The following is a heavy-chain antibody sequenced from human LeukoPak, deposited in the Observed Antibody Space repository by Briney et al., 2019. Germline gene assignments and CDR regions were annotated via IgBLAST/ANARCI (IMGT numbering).Heavy chain of an antibody. V-gene: IGHV3-74*01. CDR2: INSDGTRT. CDR1: GFTFSTYW. CDR3: ARRAYDSSGPWFLDY. Sequence: GTSLRLSCAASGFTFSTYWMHWVRQAPGKGLVWVARINSDGTRTNYADFVKGRFTISRDNAKNTLFLQMNSLRADDTAVYHCARRAYDSSGPWFLDYWGQGTLVTVSS. J-gene: IGHJ4*02. D-gene: IGHD3-22*01.